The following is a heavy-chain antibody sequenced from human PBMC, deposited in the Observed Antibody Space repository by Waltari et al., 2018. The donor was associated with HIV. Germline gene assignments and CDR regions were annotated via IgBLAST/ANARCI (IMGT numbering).Heavy chain of an antibody. CDR2: ISGSGGTT. J-gene: IGHJ4*02. CDR1: GFTFTNYA. D-gene: IGHD3-10*01. Sequence: SGFTFTNYAMSWFLQAPGKGLVWVSGISGSGGTTHYADSVKGRFTISRDNSKSTLYLEMNSLRAEDTAIYYCAKLWFGDLGAGFWGRGTLVTVSS. CDR3: AKLWFGDLGAGF. V-gene: IGHV3-23*01.